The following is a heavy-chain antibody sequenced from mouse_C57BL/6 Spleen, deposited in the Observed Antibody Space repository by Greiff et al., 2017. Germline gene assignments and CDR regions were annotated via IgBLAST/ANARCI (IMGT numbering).Heavy chain of an antibody. J-gene: IGHJ1*03. CDR1: GYTFTDYE. Sequence: QVQLQQSGAELVRPGASVTLSCKASGYTFTDYEMHWVKQTPVHGLEWIGAIDPETGGTAYNQKFKGKAILTADKSSSTAYMELRSLTSEDSAVYYCTRSLTTVVAERYFDVWGTGTTVTVSS. CDR3: TRSLTTVVAERYFDV. V-gene: IGHV1-15*01. CDR2: IDPETGGT. D-gene: IGHD1-1*01.